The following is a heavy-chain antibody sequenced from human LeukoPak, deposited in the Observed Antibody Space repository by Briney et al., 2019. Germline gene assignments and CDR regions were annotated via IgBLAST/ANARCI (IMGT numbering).Heavy chain of an antibody. Sequence: PSETLSLTCTVSGDSISSSTYYWGWIRQPPGKGLEWIGTIYYGGSTYYNPSLKSRVTISVDTSKNQFSLKLSSVTAADTAVYYCARGRRFGYSYGYHRAVFDYWGQGTLVTVSS. V-gene: IGHV4-39*01. CDR2: IYYGGST. CDR3: ARGRRFGYSYGYHRAVFDY. CDR1: GDSISSSTYY. D-gene: IGHD5-18*01. J-gene: IGHJ4*02.